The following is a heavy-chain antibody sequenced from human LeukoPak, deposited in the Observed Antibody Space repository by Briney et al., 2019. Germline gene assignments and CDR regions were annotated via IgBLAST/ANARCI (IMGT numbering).Heavy chain of an antibody. CDR2: ITWNSGSI. V-gene: IGHV3-9*01. Sequence: GRSLRLSCAASGFTFYDYAMHWVRHAPGKGLEWVSGITWNSGSIGCADSVKGRFTISRDNAKNALYLQMNSLRAEDTALYYCVKGYYYDSSGYYYVDYYYGMDVWGQGTTVTVSS. CDR1: GFTFYDYA. D-gene: IGHD3-22*01. CDR3: VKGYYYDSSGYYYVDYYYGMDV. J-gene: IGHJ6*02.